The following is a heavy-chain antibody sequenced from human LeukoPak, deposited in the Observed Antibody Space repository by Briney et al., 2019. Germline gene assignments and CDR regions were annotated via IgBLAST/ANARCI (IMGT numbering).Heavy chain of an antibody. Sequence: GGSLRLSCTASGFIFSNYGLHWVRRAPGKGLEWVAVIWFDGSNKYYAESVKGRFTISRDNSKNTLFLQMNSLRAEDTAVYYCAKDSSAYSGSYFDYWGQGTLVAVSS. CDR1: GFIFSNYG. J-gene: IGHJ4*02. D-gene: IGHD1-26*01. CDR3: AKDSSAYSGSYFDY. CDR2: IWFDGSNK. V-gene: IGHV3-33*06.